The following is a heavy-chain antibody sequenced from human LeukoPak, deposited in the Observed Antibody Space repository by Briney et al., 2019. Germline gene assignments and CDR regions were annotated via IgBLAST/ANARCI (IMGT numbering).Heavy chain of an antibody. CDR2: INPSGGST. V-gene: IGHV1-46*01. CDR3: ARERWGYLLIYVDTAMDANFDY. Sequence: ASVKVSCKASGYTFTSYYMHWVRQAPGQGLEWMGIINPSGGSTSYAQKFQGRVTMTRDTSKNQFSLKLSSVTAADTAVYYCARERWGYLLIYVDTAMDANFDYWGQGTLVTVSS. J-gene: IGHJ4*02. D-gene: IGHD5-18*01. CDR1: GYTFTSYY.